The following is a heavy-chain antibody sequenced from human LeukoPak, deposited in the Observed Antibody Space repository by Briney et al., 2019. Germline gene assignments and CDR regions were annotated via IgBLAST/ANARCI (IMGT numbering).Heavy chain of an antibody. CDR2: IKQDGSEK. Sequence: GGSLRLSCAASGFTFSSYWMSWVRQAPGKGLEWVAHIKQDGSEKYYVDSVKGRFTISRDNAKNTLYLQMNSLRAEDTAVYYCARSVLLWFGELFPFDYWGQGTLVTVSS. V-gene: IGHV3-7*01. D-gene: IGHD3-10*01. CDR3: ARSVLLWFGELFPFDY. CDR1: GFTFSSYW. J-gene: IGHJ4*02.